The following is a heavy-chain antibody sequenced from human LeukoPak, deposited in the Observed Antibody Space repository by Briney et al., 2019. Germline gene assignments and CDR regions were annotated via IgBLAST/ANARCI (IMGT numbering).Heavy chain of an antibody. Sequence: PGGSLRLSCAASGFTFSSYAMSWVHQAPGKGLERVSAISGSGGSTYYADSVKGRFTISRDNSKNTLYLQMNSLRAEDTAVYYCAKSHTGYYYDSSGSDYWGQGTLVTVSS. J-gene: IGHJ4*02. CDR3: AKSHTGYYYDSSGSDY. D-gene: IGHD3-22*01. CDR1: GFTFSSYA. V-gene: IGHV3-23*01. CDR2: ISGSGGST.